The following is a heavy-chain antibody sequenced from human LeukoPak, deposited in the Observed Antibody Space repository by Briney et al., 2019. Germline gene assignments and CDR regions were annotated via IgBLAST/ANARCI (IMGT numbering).Heavy chain of an antibody. J-gene: IGHJ4*02. V-gene: IGHV3-23*01. Sequence: GGSLRPSCAASGFTFSSYAMSWVRQAPGKGLEWVSAISGSGGSTYYADSVKGRFTISRDNSKNTLYLQMNSLRAEDTAVYYCAKAVGRYCSGGSCYMDWWGQGTLVTVSS. D-gene: IGHD2-15*01. CDR3: AKAVGRYCSGGSCYMDW. CDR1: GFTFSSYA. CDR2: ISGSGGST.